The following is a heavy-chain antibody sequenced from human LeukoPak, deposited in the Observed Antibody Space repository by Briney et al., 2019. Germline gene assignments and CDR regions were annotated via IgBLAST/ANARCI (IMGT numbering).Heavy chain of an antibody. D-gene: IGHD2-2*01. CDR2: MNPNSGNT. CDR1: GYTFTSYD. CDR3: ARPGSTSYYYYYGMDV. Sequence: GASVKVSCKASGYTFTSYDINWVRQATGQGLEWMGWMNPNSGNTGYAQKFQGRVTMTRNTSISTAYMELSSLRSEDTAVYYCARPGSTSYYYYYGMDVWGQGTTVTVSS. V-gene: IGHV1-8*01. J-gene: IGHJ6*02.